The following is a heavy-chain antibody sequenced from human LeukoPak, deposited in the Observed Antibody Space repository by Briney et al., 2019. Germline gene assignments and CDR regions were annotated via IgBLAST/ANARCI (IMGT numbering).Heavy chain of an antibody. CDR1: GGSISTYF. J-gene: IGHJ5*02. Sequence: PSETLSLTCTVSGGSISTYFWSWIRQPPGKGLEWIGYTYYSGSTKYNPSLQSRVTISVDKSSNQFALNVRSVPAADTAVYYCARARLGYCSGASCDLDPWGQGLLVTVYS. CDR3: ARARLGYCSGASCDLDP. D-gene: IGHD2-15*01. V-gene: IGHV4-59*12. CDR2: TYYSGST.